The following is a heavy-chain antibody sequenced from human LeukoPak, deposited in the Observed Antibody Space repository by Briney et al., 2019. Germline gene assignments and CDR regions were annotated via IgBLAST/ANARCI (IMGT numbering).Heavy chain of an antibody. CDR3: ARVGDWNDLVY. V-gene: IGHV4-59*01. D-gene: IGHD1-1*01. Sequence: PSETLSLTCTVSGDSISIYYWTWIRQTPGKGLEWIGYILCSGTTTNYNPSLKSRVTISVDTSKNQFSLKLSSVTAADTAVYNCARVGDWNDLVYWGQGTLVTVSS. CDR2: ILCSGTTT. CDR1: GDSISIYY. J-gene: IGHJ4*02.